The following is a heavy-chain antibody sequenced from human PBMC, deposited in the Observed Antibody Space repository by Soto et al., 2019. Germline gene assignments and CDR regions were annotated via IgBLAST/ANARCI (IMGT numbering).Heavy chain of an antibody. J-gene: IGHJ5*02. V-gene: IGHV1-69*01. CDR2: IIPIFGTA. Sequence: QVQLVQSGAEVKKPGSSVKVSCKASGGTFSSYAISWVRQAPGQGLEWMGGIIPIFGTANYAQKFQGRVTIAADESTSTGYMELSSLRSEDTAVYYCARDPQYCKNGVCYTGPWGQGTLVTVSS. D-gene: IGHD2-8*01. CDR1: GGTFSSYA. CDR3: ARDPQYCKNGVCYTGP.